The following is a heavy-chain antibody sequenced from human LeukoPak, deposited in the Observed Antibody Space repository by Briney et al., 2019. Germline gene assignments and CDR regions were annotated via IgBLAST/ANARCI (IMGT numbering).Heavy chain of an antibody. Sequence: GGSLRLSCEASGFTFNGYSMNWVRQAPGKGLEWVSSISTTSSYKYYADSVKGRFTISRDNAKNSLYLQMNSLRGEDTAVYYCARGPVGYSGNDPNPKFDYWGQGTLVTVSS. D-gene: IGHD5-12*01. CDR1: GFTFNGYS. J-gene: IGHJ4*02. V-gene: IGHV3-21*01. CDR3: ARGPVGYSGNDPNPKFDY. CDR2: ISTTSSYK.